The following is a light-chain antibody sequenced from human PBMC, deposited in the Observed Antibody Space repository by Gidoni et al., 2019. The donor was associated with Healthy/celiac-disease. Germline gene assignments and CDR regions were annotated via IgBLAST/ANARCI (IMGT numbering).Light chain of an antibody. J-gene: IGKJ2*01. CDR1: QGISSA. CDR3: QQFNSYPQT. Sequence: IQLTQPPSSLSASLGDRVTITSRASQGISSALAWYQQKPGKAPKLLIYDASSLESGVPSRFSGSGSGTDFTLTISSLQPEDFATYYCQQFNSYPQTFGQGTKLEIK. CDR2: DAS. V-gene: IGKV1-13*02.